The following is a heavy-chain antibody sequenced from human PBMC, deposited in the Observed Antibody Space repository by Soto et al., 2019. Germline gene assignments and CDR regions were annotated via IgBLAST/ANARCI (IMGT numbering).Heavy chain of an antibody. J-gene: IGHJ6*02. V-gene: IGHV1-2*04. CDR3: ATTCAFGGTTKWCMDV. CDR1: GYTFTGYY. CDR2: INPNNGGT. Sequence: ASVKVSCKASGYTFTGYYMLWVRQAPGQGPEWMGWINPNNGGTNYAQKFQGWLTLTRDTSITTAYMELSRLTSDDTAVYYCATTCAFGGTTKWCMDVWGQGTTVTVSS. D-gene: IGHD2-8*01.